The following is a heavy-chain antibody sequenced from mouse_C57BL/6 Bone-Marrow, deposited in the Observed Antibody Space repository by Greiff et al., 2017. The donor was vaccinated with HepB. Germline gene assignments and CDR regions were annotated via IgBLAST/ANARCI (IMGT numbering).Heavy chain of an antibody. CDR2: ISSGSSTI. D-gene: IGHD4-1*01. J-gene: IGHJ3*01. CDR3: ARTGPAWFAY. V-gene: IGHV5-17*01. Sequence: EVHLVESGGGLVKPGGSLKLSCAASGFTFSDYGMHWVRQAPEKGLEWVAYISSGSSTIYYADTVKGRFTISRDNAKNTLFLQMTSLRSEDTAMYYCARTGPAWFAYWGQGTLVTVSA. CDR1: GFTFSDYG.